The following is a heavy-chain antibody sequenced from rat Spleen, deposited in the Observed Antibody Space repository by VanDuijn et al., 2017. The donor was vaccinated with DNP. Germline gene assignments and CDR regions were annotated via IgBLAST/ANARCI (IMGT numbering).Heavy chain of an antibody. CDR1: GFTFSSYW. CDR2: INADGGST. CDR3: TKEQRWYARDG. J-gene: IGHJ4*01. Sequence: EVRLVETGGGLVQPGRSLKLSCVASGFTFSSYWMFWIRQTPGKGLEWVTSINADGGSTFYADSVRGRFTITRDNAQNTLYLQMNSLRSEDTGTYYCTKEQRWYARDGWGQGTSVTVSS. V-gene: IGHV5-58*01.